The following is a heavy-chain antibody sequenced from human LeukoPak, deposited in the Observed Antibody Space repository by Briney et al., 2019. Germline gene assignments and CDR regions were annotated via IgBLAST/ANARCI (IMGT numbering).Heavy chain of an antibody. Sequence: SETLSLTCTVSGGSMSSSYWSWIRQPPGKGLEWIGYIYYSGSTNYNPSLKSRVTISVDTSKNQFSLKLSSVTAADTAVYYCARDSGVYDSSGYWDYWGQGTLVTVSS. CDR2: IYYSGST. J-gene: IGHJ4*02. V-gene: IGHV4-59*01. CDR3: ARDSGVYDSSGYWDY. CDR1: GGSMSSSY. D-gene: IGHD3-22*01.